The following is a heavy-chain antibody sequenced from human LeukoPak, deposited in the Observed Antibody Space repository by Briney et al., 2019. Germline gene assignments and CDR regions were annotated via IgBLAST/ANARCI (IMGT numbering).Heavy chain of an antibody. D-gene: IGHD3-22*01. CDR2: ISGSGAFT. CDR1: GFTFSNYA. CDR3: AKEGAGSYYYDSSGYYPFSY. Sequence: GGSLRLSCAASGFTFSNYAMSWVRQAPGKGLEWVSGISGSGAFTYYADSVKGRFTISRDNSKNTLYLQMNSLRAEDTAVYYCAKEGAGSYYYDSSGYYPFSYWGQGTLVTVSS. J-gene: IGHJ4*02. V-gene: IGHV3-23*01.